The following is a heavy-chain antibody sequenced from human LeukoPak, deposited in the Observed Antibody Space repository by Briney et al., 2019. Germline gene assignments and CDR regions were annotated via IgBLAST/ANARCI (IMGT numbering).Heavy chain of an antibody. CDR3: ARPSFHCSSTSCYTGYGMDV. V-gene: IGHV1-18*01. CDR1: GYTFTSYG. Sequence: ASVKVSCKSSGYTFTSYGISWVRQAPGQGLEWMGWISAYNGNTNYAQKLQGRVTMTTDTSTSTAYMELRSLRSDDTAVYYCARPSFHCSSTSCYTGYGMDVWGQGTTVTVSS. CDR2: ISAYNGNT. D-gene: IGHD2-2*02. J-gene: IGHJ6*02.